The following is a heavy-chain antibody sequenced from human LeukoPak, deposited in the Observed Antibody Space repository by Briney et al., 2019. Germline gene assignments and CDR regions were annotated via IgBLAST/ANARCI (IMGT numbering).Heavy chain of an antibody. CDR3: ARGGGSSMSYYFDY. V-gene: IGHV4-31*03. Sequence: SETLSLTCTVSGASINSDDYSWTWIRQHPGKALEWIGHIHYRGSTNYNPSLKSRVTISVDTSKNQFSLKLSSVTAADTAVYYCARGGGSSMSYYFDYWGQGTLVTVSS. J-gene: IGHJ4*02. D-gene: IGHD6-6*01. CDR2: IHYRGST. CDR1: GASINSDDYS.